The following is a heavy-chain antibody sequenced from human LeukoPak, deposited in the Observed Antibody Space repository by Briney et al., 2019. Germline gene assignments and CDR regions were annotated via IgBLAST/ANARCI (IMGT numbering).Heavy chain of an antibody. V-gene: IGHV3-43D*03. CDR1: GFTFDDYA. D-gene: IGHD1-1*01. CDR3: AREFSKGGTARYYYYYYMDV. CDR2: ISWDGGST. Sequence: PGGSLRLSCAASGFTFDDYAMHWVRHAPGKGLEWVSLISWDGGSTYYTDSVKGRFTISRDNAKNSPYLQMNSLRAEDTAVYYCAREFSKGGTARYYYYYYMDVWGKGTTVTVSS. J-gene: IGHJ6*03.